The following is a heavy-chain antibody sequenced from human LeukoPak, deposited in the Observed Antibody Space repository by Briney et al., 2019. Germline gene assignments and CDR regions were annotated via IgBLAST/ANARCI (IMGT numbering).Heavy chain of an antibody. Sequence: GGSLRLSCAASGFTFSSYSMNWVRQAPGKGLEWVSYISSSSSTIYYADSVKGRFTISRDNAKNSLYLQMNSLRAEDTAVYYCARDLRGEWEPTPFDYWGQGTLVTVSS. CDR3: ARDLRGEWEPTPFDY. CDR1: GFTFSSYS. V-gene: IGHV3-48*04. CDR2: ISSSSSTI. J-gene: IGHJ4*02. D-gene: IGHD1-26*01.